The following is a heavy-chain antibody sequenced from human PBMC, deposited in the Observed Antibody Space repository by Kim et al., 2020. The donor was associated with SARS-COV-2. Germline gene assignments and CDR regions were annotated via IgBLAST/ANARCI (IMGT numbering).Heavy chain of an antibody. D-gene: IGHD4-17*01. CDR3: ATHDYGDSVPYYYYGMDV. CDR2: IYPGDSDT. Sequence: GESLKISCKGSGYSFTSYWIGWVRQMPGKGLEWMGIIYPGDSDTRYSPSFQGQVTISADKSISTAYLQWSSLKASDTAMYYCATHDYGDSVPYYYYGMDVWGQGTTVTVSS. CDR1: GYSFTSYW. J-gene: IGHJ6*02. V-gene: IGHV5-51*01.